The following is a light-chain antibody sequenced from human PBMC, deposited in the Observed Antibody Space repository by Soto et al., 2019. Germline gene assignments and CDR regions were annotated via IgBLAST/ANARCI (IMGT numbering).Light chain of an antibody. CDR1: RRDVGGYNY. V-gene: IGLV2-14*01. CDR3: SSYIRSSTFVF. Sequence: QSALTQPASVSGSPGQSITISCTGTRRDVGGYNYVSWHQQHTGKAPKVIIIEVSNRPSGVSNRFSGSKSGNTASLTISGLQAEDDADYYCSSYIRSSTFVFFGGGTKLTVL. CDR2: EVS. J-gene: IGLJ2*01.